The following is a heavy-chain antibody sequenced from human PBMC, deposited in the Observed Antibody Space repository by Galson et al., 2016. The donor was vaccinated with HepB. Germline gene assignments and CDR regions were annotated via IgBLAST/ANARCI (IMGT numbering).Heavy chain of an antibody. D-gene: IGHD7-27*01. V-gene: IGHV3-53*05. CDR2: TYGSGSK. CDR1: GFTVSGNY. CDR3: ASPLTGLAY. Sequence: SLRLSCAASGFTVSGNYMMWVRQAPGKGLEWVSDTYGSGSKTYADSVEGRFTISRDNSQNTVYLQMNSLRPEDTALYYCASPLTGLAYWGQGTLAAVSS. J-gene: IGHJ4*02.